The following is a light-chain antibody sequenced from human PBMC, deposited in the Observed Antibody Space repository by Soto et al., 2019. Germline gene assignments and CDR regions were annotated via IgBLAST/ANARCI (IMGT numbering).Light chain of an antibody. V-gene: IGLV1-40*01. CDR1: RSNIGAGYD. CDR3: QSYDSSLSGSRV. CDR2: GNS. J-gene: IGLJ1*01. Sequence: QSLLTKAPSVSGAAGEGVTISCKGSRSNIGAGYDLHWYQQLPGTAPKLLIYGNSNRPSGVPDRFSGSKSGTSASLAITGLQAEDEADYYCQSYDSSLSGSRVFGAGTKVTVL.